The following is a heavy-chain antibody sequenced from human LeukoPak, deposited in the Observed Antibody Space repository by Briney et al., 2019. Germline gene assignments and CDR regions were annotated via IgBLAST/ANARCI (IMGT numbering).Heavy chain of an antibody. D-gene: IGHD4-17*01. CDR2: IYTSGST. V-gene: IGHV4-4*07. Sequence: RPSETLSLTCTVSGGSISSYYWSWIRQPAGKGLEWIGRIYTSGSTNYNPSLKSRVTMSVDTSKNQFSLKLSSVIAADTAVYYCARGIDYGDYAEIGWFDPWGQGTLVTVSS. J-gene: IGHJ5*02. CDR3: ARGIDYGDYAEIGWFDP. CDR1: GGSISSYY.